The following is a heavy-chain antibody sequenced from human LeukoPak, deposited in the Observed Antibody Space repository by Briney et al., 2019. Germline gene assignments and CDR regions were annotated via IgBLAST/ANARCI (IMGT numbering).Heavy chain of an antibody. CDR2: ISWNSGSI. Sequence: PGGSLRLSCAAPGFTFDDYAMHWVRQAPGKGLEWVSGISWNSGSIGYADSVKGRFTISRDNAKNSLYLQMNSLRAEDTAVYYCAREEDFWSGYYTGVETMDVWGKGTTVTVSS. CDR3: AREEDFWSGYYTGVETMDV. CDR1: GFTFDDYA. J-gene: IGHJ6*04. D-gene: IGHD3-3*01. V-gene: IGHV3-9*01.